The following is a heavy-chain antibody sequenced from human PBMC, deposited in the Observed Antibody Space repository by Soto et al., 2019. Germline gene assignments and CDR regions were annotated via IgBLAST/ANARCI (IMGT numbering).Heavy chain of an antibody. J-gene: IGHJ6*02. CDR3: ARAGNYGSGIYYYGMDV. CDR1: GYTFTGYY. V-gene: IGHV1-2*04. Sequence: ASVNVSCKASGYTFTGYYMHWVRQAPGQGLEWMGWINPNSGGTNYAQKFQGWVTMTRDTSISTAYMELSRLRSDDTAVYYCARAGNYGSGIYYYGMDVWGQGTTVTVSS. CDR2: INPNSGGT. D-gene: IGHD3-10*01.